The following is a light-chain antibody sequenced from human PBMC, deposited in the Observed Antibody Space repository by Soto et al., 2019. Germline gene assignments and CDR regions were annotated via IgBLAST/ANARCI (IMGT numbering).Light chain of an antibody. CDR3: QQYNSYWT. CDR1: QSISSW. CDR2: DAS. J-gene: IGKJ1*01. V-gene: IGKV1-5*01. Sequence: IHMTHSPSTLSASVGYRVTITCRASQSISSWLAWYQQKPGKAPKLLIYDASSLESGVPSRFSGSGSGTEFTLTISSLQPDDFATYYCQQYNSYWTFGQGTKVDIK.